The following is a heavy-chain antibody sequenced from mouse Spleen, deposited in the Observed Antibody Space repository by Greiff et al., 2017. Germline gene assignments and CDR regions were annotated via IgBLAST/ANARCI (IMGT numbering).Heavy chain of an antibody. J-gene: IGHJ3*01. CDR1: GYSITSGYY. D-gene: IGHD2-4*01. CDR3: ASPSIYYDYDFAY. Sequence: EVKLQESGPGLVKPSQSLSLTCSVTGYSITSGYYWNWIRQFPGNKLEWMGYISYDGSNNYNPSLKNRISITRDTSKNQFFLKLNSVTTEDTATYYCASPSIYYDYDFAYWGQGTLVTVSA. V-gene: IGHV3-6*01. CDR2: ISYDGSN.